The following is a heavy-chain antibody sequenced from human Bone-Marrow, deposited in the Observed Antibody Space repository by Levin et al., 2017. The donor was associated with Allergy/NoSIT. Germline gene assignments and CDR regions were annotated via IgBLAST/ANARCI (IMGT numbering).Heavy chain of an antibody. D-gene: IGHD2-2*01. CDR1: GYNFNNNW. J-gene: IGHJ4*02. CDR2: IFPGDSNI. V-gene: IGHV5-51*01. CDR3: VKGLGYCGSNLCHNFDS. Sequence: GGSLRLSCKGFGYNFNNNWVGWVRQLPGKGLEWVAFIFPGDSNIKYSPSFQGLVTISADKSISTAFLQWSSLKASDTAMYYCVKGLGYCGSNLCHNFDSWGQGTLVTVSS.